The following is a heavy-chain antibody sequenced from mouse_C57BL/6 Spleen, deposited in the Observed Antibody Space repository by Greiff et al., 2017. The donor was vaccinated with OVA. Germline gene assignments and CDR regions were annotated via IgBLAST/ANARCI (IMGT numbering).Heavy chain of an antibody. CDR3: ARDANCDWYFDV. V-gene: IGHV7-1*01. J-gene: IGHJ1*03. CDR1: GFTFSDFY. CDR2: SRNKANDYTT. D-gene: IGHD4-1*01. Sequence: EVNLVESGGGLVQSGRSLRLSCATSGFTFSDFYMEWVRQAPGKGLEWIAASRNKANDYTTEYSASVKGRFIVSRDTSQSILYLQMNALRAEDTAIYYCARDANCDWYFDVWGTGTTVTVAS.